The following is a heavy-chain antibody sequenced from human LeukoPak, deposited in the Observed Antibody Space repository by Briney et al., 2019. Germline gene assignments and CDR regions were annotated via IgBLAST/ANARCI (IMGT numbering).Heavy chain of an antibody. CDR2: ILYDGGDN. V-gene: IGHV3-30*04. D-gene: IGHD6-13*01. J-gene: IGHJ4*02. CDR1: GFTFSSHA. CDR3: ARDGDPTSAAGTMLDY. Sequence: GRSLRLSCAASGFTFSSHAMHWVRQAPGKGLEWVASILYDGGDNYYTGSVKGRFTISRDNSKKTLDLQMNSLRPEDTAVYFCARDGDPTSAAGTMLDYWGLGTLVIVSS.